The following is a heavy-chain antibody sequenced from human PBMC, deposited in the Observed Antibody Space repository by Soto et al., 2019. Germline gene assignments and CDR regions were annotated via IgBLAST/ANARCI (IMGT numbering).Heavy chain of an antibody. CDR1: GYTLTSYD. Sequence: ASVKVSCKASGYTLTSYDINWVRKATGQGLEWMGWMNPNIGNTGYAQKFQGRVTMTRNTSISTAYMELSSLRSEDTAVYYCARGLWGNHFDYWGQGTLVTVSS. V-gene: IGHV1-8*01. CDR3: ARGLWGNHFDY. CDR2: MNPNIGNT. J-gene: IGHJ4*02. D-gene: IGHD3-16*01.